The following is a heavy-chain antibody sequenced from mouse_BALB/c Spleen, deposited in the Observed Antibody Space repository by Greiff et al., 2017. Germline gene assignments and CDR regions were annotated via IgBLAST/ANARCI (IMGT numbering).Heavy chain of an antibody. D-gene: IGHD1-1*01. V-gene: IGHV5-17*02. CDR3: AREWITTVVAPYAMDY. J-gene: IGHJ4*01. CDR2: ISSGSSTI. CDR1: GFTFSSFG. Sequence: DVQLQESGGGLVQPGGSRKLSCAASGFTFSSFGMHWVRQAPEKGLEWVAYISSGSSTIYYADTVKGRFTISRDNPKNTLFLQMTSLRSEDTAMYYCAREWITTVVAPYAMDYWGQGTSVTVSS.